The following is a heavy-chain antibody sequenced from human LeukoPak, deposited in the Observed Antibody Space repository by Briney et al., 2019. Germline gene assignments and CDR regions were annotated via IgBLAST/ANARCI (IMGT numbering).Heavy chain of an antibody. CDR2: IYYSGST. V-gene: IGHV4-59*01. D-gene: IGHD3-10*01. CDR3: ARTMVRGVIIPFDY. Sequence: SETLSLTCTVSGGSICSYYWSWIRQPPGKGLEWIGYIYYSGSTNYNPSLKSRVTISVDTSKNQFSLKLSSVTAADTAVYYCARTMVRGVIIPFDYWGQGTLVTVSS. CDR1: GGSICSYY. J-gene: IGHJ4*02.